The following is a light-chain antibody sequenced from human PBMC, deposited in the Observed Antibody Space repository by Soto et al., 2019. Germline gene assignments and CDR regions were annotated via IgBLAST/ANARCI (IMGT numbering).Light chain of an antibody. CDR3: AAWDDSLNGAI. CDR2: SNN. CDR1: SSNIGSTT. V-gene: IGLV1-44*01. J-gene: IGLJ2*01. Sequence: QYVLTQPPSASGTPGQRVTISCSGSSSNIGSTTVNWYQQLPGTAPKLLIYSNNQRPSGVPDRFSGSKSGTSASLAISGLQSEDEADYYCAAWDDSLNGAIFGGGTKVTVL.